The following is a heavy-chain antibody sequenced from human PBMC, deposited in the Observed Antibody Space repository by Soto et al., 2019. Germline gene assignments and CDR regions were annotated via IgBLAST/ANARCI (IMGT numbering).Heavy chain of an antibody. CDR2: IYSGGST. Sequence: GGSLRLSCAASGFIVSSNYMTWVRQAPGKGLEWVSIIYSGGSTYYADSVKGRFTISRDNSKNTLYLQMNSLRAEDTAVYYCARGYSGYDNAIDYWGQGTLVTVSS. CDR3: ARGYSGYDNAIDY. D-gene: IGHD5-12*01. V-gene: IGHV3-53*01. J-gene: IGHJ4*02. CDR1: GFIVSSNY.